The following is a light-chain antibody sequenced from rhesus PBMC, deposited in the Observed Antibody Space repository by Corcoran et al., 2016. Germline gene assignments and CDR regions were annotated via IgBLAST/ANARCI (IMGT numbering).Light chain of an antibody. Sequence: MTQSPDTLSLSPGERATLSCRDSQSVSSSLAWYQQKPGKAPKPLIYTATSLESGVPSRFKGSGSCPDFTLTISSLPPEDFATYYCLQYSSSPSTFSQGTKVKIK. J-gene: IGKJ1*01. V-gene: IGKV1-22*01. CDR2: TAT. CDR3: LQYSSSPST. CDR1: QSVSSS.